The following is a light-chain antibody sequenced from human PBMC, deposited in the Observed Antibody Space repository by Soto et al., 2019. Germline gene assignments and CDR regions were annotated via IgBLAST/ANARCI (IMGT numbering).Light chain of an antibody. CDR3: GQYNTWLSYT. J-gene: IGKJ2*01. V-gene: IGKV3-15*01. CDR2: GAS. CDR1: QSVSSN. Sequence: EIVMTQSPATLSVSPGERATLSCRASQSVSSNLAWYQQKPGQAPRLLIYGASTRATGIPARFSGSGSGTEFPPPITALHSKIFEVYYCGQYNTWLSYTFGKGPKLEIK.